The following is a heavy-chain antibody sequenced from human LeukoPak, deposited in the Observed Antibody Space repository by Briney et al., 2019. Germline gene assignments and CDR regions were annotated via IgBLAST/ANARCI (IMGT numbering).Heavy chain of an antibody. J-gene: IGHJ4*02. CDR1: GGSIGRSSYY. CDR3: ARVAAKTVDY. V-gene: IGHV4-39*07. CDR2: IYYSGST. Sequence: SETLSLTCTVSGGSIGRSSYYWGWIRQPPGKGLEWIGNIYYSGSTNYSPSLKSRVTISIDMTKNQFSLKLSSVTAADTAVYYCARVAAKTVDYWGQGTLVTVSP. D-gene: IGHD2-15*01.